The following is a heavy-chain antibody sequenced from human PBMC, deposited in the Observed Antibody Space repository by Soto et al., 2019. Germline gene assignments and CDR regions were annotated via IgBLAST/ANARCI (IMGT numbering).Heavy chain of an antibody. CDR2: ILSKAGNYAT. Sequence: EVQLVESGGGLVQPGGSRKLSCAASGFIFSGSAVHWVRQASGKGREWVGRILSKAGNYATAYPASMKGRFTISRDDSENTAFLQMNSLKTEDTAVYYCIRGGSPYYYDYWGQGTLVAVSS. CDR3: IRGGSPYYYDY. CDR1: GFIFSGSA. V-gene: IGHV3-73*01. J-gene: IGHJ4*02.